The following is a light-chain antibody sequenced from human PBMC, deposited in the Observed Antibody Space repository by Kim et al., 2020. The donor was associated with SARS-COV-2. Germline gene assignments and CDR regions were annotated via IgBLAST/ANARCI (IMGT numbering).Light chain of an antibody. Sequence: ASVGDRVTLTCRASQGISNYLAWYQQKPGKVPKLLIYAASTLQSGVPSRFTGSGSGTDFTLTISSLQPEDVAIYYCQKYDSAPRTFGQGTKVDIK. J-gene: IGKJ1*01. V-gene: IGKV1-27*01. CDR2: AAS. CDR1: QGISNY. CDR3: QKYDSAPRT.